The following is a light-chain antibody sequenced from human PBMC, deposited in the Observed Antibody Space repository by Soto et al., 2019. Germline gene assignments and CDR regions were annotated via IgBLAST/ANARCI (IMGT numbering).Light chain of an antibody. V-gene: IGKV3-20*01. CDR1: QSVNSNY. Sequence: EIVLTQSPGTLSLSPGERATLSCRSSQSVNSNYLAWYQQKPGQAPRLLIYAASSRAAGFPDRFSGSGSETDFTLTISRLEPEDFAVYYCQQYGGSPLTFGQGTKVDIK. J-gene: IGKJ1*01. CDR2: AAS. CDR3: QQYGGSPLT.